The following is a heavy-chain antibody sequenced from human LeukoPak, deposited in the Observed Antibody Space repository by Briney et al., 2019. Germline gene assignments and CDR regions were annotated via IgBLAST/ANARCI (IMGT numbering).Heavy chain of an antibody. D-gene: IGHD3-10*01. CDR2: IDSDDDK. CDR1: GFSLSTSGMC. J-gene: IGHJ4*02. V-gene: IGHV2-70*11. CDR3: ARIKGSGSGSYYYFDY. Sequence: SGPTLVNPTQTLTLTCTFSGFSLSTSGMCVSWIRQPPGKALEWLVRIDSDDDKYYSTSLKTRLTISKDTSTNQVVLTMTNMDPVDTATYYCARIKGSGSGSYYYFDYWGQGTLVTVSS.